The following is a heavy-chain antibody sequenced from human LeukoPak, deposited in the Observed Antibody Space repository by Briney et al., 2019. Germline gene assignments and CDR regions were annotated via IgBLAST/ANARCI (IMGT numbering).Heavy chain of an antibody. CDR2: IYPNNGAT. Sequence: ASVKVSCKVSGYTFSGSGWYLYWLRQAPGQGLERLGWIYPNNGATSYAQKFQGRVAMTRDTSVSTAYMELSRLRPDDTAVYFCARDGPAQMVEFDNWGQGTLVTVSS. V-gene: IGHV1-2*02. J-gene: IGHJ4*02. CDR1: GYTFSGSGWY. D-gene: IGHD3-10*01. CDR3: ARDGPAQMVEFDN.